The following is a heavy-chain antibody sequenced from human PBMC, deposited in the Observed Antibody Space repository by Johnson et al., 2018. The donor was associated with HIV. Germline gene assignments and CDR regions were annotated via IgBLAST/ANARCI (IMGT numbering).Heavy chain of an antibody. CDR3: ARDPGPGSSSHERSWGGFDL. Sequence: VQLVESGGGVVQPGGSLRLSCAASEFSVSGNYWMTWVRQAPGKGLEWVANINQDGGEKIYVDSVKGRFTISRDNAENSLYLQINSLRVDDTAVYYCARDPGPGSSSHERSWGGFDLWGQGTMVAVSS. V-gene: IGHV3-7*01. CDR1: EFSVSGNYW. CDR2: INQDGGEK. D-gene: IGHD6-6*01. J-gene: IGHJ3*01.